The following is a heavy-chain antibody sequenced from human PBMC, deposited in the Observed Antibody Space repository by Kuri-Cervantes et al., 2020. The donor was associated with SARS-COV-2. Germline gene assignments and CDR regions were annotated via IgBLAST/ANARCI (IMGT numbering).Heavy chain of an antibody. D-gene: IGHD2-21*01. CDR2: ISSSSSTI. CDR3: AREATGDLFRVQGKWFDS. CDR1: GFTFSSYS. V-gene: IGHV3-48*01. Sequence: GESLKISCAASGFTFSSYSMNWVRQAPGKGLEWVSYISSSSSTIYYADSVKGRFTISRDNAKNSLYLQMNSLRAEDTAVYYCAREATGDLFRVQGKWFDSWGQGTLVTVSS. J-gene: IGHJ5*01.